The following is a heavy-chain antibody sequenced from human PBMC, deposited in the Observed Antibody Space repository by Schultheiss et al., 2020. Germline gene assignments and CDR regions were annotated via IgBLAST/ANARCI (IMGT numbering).Heavy chain of an antibody. D-gene: IGHD4-17*01. CDR1: GGSFSGYY. J-gene: IGHJ5*02. V-gene: IGHV4-59*08. CDR3: ARDVTTDNWFDP. CDR2: IYYSGST. Sequence: TLSLTCAVYGGSFSGYYWSWIRQPAGKGLEWIGSIYYSGSTNYNPSLKSRVTISVDTSKNQFSLKLSSVTAADTAVYYCARDVTTDNWFDPWGQGTLVTVSS.